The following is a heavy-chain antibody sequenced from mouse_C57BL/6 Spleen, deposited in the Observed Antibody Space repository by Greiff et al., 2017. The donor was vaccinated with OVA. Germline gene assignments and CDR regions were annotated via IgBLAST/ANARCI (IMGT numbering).Heavy chain of an antibody. V-gene: IGHV10-1*01. CDR3: VRHPLSQLAAMDY. CDR1: GFSFTTYA. CDR2: ISSKSNNYAS. J-gene: IGHJ4*01. D-gene: IGHD6-1*01. Sequence: EVHLVESGGGLVQPKGSLKLSCAASGFSFTTYAMNWVRQAPGQGLEWVARISSKSNNYASYYADSVKARFTISRDDSESMLYLQSNNLKTEDTAMYYCVRHPLSQLAAMDYGGQGTSVTVSS.